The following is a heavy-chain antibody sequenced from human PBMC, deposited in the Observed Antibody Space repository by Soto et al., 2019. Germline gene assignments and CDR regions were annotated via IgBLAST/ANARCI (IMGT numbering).Heavy chain of an antibody. J-gene: IGHJ4*02. CDR2: MNPNSGNT. CDR1: GYTFTSCD. CDR3: ARTSKRGYSYGYGY. D-gene: IGHD5-18*01. Sequence: GASVKVSCNASGYTFTSCDINWVRQATGQGLEWMGWMNPNSGNTGYAQKFQGRVTMTRNTSISTAYMELSSLRSEDTAVYYCARTSKRGYSYGYGYWGQGTLVTVSS. V-gene: IGHV1-8*01.